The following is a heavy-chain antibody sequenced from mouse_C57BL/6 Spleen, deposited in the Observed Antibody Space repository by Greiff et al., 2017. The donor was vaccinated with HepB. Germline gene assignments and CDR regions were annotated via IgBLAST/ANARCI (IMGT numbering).Heavy chain of an antibody. CDR3: ARNYGSSYYFDY. J-gene: IGHJ2*01. CDR1: GYAFSSYW. D-gene: IGHD1-1*01. V-gene: IGHV1-80*01. Sequence: VQLQQSGAELVKPGASVKISCKASGYAFSSYWMNWVKQRPGKGLEWIGQIYPGAGDTSYNGKFKGKATLTADKSSSTAYMQLSSLTSEDSAVYFCARNYGSSYYFDYWGQGTTLTVSS. CDR2: IYPGAGDT.